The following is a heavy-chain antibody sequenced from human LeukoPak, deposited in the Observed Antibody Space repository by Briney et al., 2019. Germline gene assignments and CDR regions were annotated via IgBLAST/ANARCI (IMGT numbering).Heavy chain of an antibody. D-gene: IGHD3-3*01. CDR3: ARGPRDDFWSGYVRSRYYYYMDV. CDR2: FNPSDGRA. J-gene: IGHJ6*03. Sequence: ASVKVSCKASGYTFTNHYMHWVRQAPGQGLEWMGIFNPSDGRATYAQKFHDRVNMTRDTSTSTAYMELSSLRSEDTAVYYCARGPRDDFWSGYVRSRYYYYMDVWGKGTTVTVSS. V-gene: IGHV1-46*01. CDR1: GYTFTNHY.